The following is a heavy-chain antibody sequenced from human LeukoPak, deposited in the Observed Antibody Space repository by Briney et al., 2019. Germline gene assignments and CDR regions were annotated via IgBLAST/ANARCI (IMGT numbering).Heavy chain of an antibody. CDR3: ARDPSGVVVAGTRVSWFDP. D-gene: IGHD6-19*01. J-gene: IGHJ5*02. V-gene: IGHV1-2*02. Sequence: ASVKVSCKASGYTFTTYYMHWVRQAPGQGLEWMGWINPNSGGTNYAQKFQGRVTMTRDTSISTAYMELSRLRSDDTAVYYCARDPSGVVVAGTRVSWFDPWGQGTLVTVSS. CDR2: INPNSGGT. CDR1: GYTFTTYY.